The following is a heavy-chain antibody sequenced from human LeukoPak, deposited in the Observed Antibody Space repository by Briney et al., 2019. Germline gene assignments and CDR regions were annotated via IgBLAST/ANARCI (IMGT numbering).Heavy chain of an antibody. D-gene: IGHD5-12*01. Sequence: ASVKVSCKASGYTFTGYYMHWVRQAPGQGLEWMGWINPNSGGTNYAQKFQGRVTMTRDTSISTACMELSRLRSDDTAVYYCASDHHIVATPNTVTTGEGVFDYWGQGTLVTVSS. CDR3: ASDHHIVATPNTVTTGEGVFDY. CDR2: INPNSGGT. CDR1: GYTFTGYY. V-gene: IGHV1-2*02. J-gene: IGHJ4*02.